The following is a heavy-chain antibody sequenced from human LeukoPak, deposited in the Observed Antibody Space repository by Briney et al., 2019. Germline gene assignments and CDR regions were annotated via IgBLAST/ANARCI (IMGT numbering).Heavy chain of an antibody. Sequence: GGSLRLSCAASGFTLSSSWMSWVRQVPGKGLEWVANIKPDGSEEYYVDSLKGRFTISRDNAKNSLYLQMNSLRAEDTAVYYCARYGYNYGLDYWGQGTLVTVSS. V-gene: IGHV3-7*01. CDR1: GFTLSSSW. CDR3: ARYGYNYGLDY. D-gene: IGHD5-24*01. CDR2: IKPDGSEE. J-gene: IGHJ4*02.